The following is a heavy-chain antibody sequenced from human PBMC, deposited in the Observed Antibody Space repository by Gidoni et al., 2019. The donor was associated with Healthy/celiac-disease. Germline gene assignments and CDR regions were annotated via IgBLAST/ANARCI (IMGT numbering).Heavy chain of an antibody. J-gene: IGHJ6*02. CDR2: ISIGSSYI. CDR1: GFPFRIYS. CDR3: ARDRITGDFWSGYYYYYGMDV. D-gene: IGHD3-3*01. Sequence: EVQLVESGGGLVRPGGSRRLSCAASGFPFRIYSMHWVRQAQGKGLEWVSSISIGSSYIYYADSVKGRCTISRDNAKNSLYLQMNSLRAEDTAVYYCARDRITGDFWSGYYYYYGMDVWGQGTTVTVSS. V-gene: IGHV3-21*01.